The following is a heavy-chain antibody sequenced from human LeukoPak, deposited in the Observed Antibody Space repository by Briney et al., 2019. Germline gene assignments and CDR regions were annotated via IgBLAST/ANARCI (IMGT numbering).Heavy chain of an antibody. D-gene: IGHD3-22*01. J-gene: IGHJ3*02. CDR1: GYTFTSYY. Sequence: VASVKVSCKASGYTFTSYYMHWVRPAPGQGLAWMGIINPSGGSTSYAQKFQGRVTMTGDTSTSTVYMELSSLRSEDTAVYYCARSTPYYYDSSGYPLDAFDIWGQGTMVTVSS. CDR3: ARSTPYYYDSSGYPLDAFDI. V-gene: IGHV1-46*01. CDR2: INPSGGST.